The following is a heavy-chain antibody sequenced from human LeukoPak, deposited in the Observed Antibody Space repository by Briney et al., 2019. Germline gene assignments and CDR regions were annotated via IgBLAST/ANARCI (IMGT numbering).Heavy chain of an antibody. CDR3: AGGGSGDPFDY. D-gene: IGHD2-15*01. CDR2: INHSGST. J-gene: IGHJ4*02. CDR1: GGSFSGYY. Sequence: SETLSLTCAVYGGSFSGYYWSWIRQPPGKGLEWIGEINHSGSTNYNPSLKSRVTISVDTSKNQFSLKLSSVTAADTAVYYRAGGGSGDPFDYWGQGTLVTVSS. V-gene: IGHV4-34*01.